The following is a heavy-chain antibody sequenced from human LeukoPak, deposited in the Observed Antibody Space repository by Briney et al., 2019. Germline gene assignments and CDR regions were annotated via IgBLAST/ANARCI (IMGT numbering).Heavy chain of an antibody. Sequence: GALRLSCAASGFTFSDYNMNWVRQAPGKGLEWVSSISTASSYIYYADSMKGRFTISRDNAKNSLYLQMNSLRAKDTAVYYCARVFGWYMDVWGKGTTVTVSS. D-gene: IGHD3-10*01. CDR2: ISTASSYI. J-gene: IGHJ6*03. V-gene: IGHV3-21*01. CDR3: ARVFGWYMDV. CDR1: GFTFSDYN.